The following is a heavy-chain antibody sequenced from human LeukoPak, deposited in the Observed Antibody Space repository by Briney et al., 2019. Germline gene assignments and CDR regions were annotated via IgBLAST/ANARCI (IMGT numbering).Heavy chain of an antibody. CDR1: GFTFSIYW. V-gene: IGHV3-7*01. D-gene: IGHD3-22*01. J-gene: IGHJ5*02. Sequence: GGSLRLSCAASGFTFSIYWMSWVRQAPGKGLEWGANIKQDGSEKYYVDSVKGRFTISRDNAKNTLNLQMNSLRAEDTAVYYCARDLGQYYDTSDNWFDPWGQGTLVTVSS. CDR2: IKQDGSEK. CDR3: ARDLGQYYDTSDNWFDP.